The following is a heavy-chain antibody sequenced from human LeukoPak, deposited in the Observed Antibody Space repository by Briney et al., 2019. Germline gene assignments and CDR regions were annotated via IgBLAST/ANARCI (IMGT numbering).Heavy chain of an antibody. J-gene: IGHJ4*02. V-gene: IGHV3-74*01. CDR2: INGDGSSI. D-gene: IGHD5-12*01. CDR1: GFTFSNYW. CDR3: ARGPSGSAYGLFDY. Sequence: GGSLRLSCAGSGFTFSNYWMHWVRHAPGKGLVWVSRINGDGSSISYADSVKGRFTISRDNAKNTLYLQINSLRAEATAVFYCARGPSGSAYGLFDYWGQGTLVTVSS.